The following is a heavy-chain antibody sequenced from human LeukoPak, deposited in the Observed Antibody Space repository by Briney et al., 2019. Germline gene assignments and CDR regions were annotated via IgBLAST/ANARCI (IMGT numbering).Heavy chain of an antibody. V-gene: IGHV3-7*01. J-gene: IGHJ4*02. CDR1: GFTFSSYW. Sequence: PGGSLRLSCAASGFTFSSYWMDWVRQVPGKGLEWVANIKQDGIEKYFVGSVKGRFTISRDNAKNSLYLQMNSLRAEDTAVYYCARDLDILTGHHFDYWGQGTLVTVSS. CDR2: IKQDGIEK. D-gene: IGHD3-9*01. CDR3: ARDLDILTGHHFDY.